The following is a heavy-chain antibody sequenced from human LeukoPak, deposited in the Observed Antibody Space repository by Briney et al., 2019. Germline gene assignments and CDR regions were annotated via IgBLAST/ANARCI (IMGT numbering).Heavy chain of an antibody. J-gene: IGHJ4*02. Sequence: GGSLRLSCAASGFTFSSFWMSWVRQTPGKGLEWVANIKEDGSRKHYTGSVRGRFTISRDNDKNSLYLEMNSLRAEDTAMYYCTRSPNAGDLGYWGQGTLVTVSS. CDR1: GFTFSSFW. CDR3: TRSPNAGDLGY. D-gene: IGHD2-21*02. CDR2: IKEDGSRK. V-gene: IGHV3-7*03.